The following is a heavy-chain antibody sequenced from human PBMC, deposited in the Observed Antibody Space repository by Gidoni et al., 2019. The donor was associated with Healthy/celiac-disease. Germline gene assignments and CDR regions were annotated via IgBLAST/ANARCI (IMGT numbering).Heavy chain of an antibody. CDR1: GFSLSTSGVG. V-gene: IGHV2-5*01. J-gene: IGHJ4*02. Sequence: QITLTESGPTLVKPTQPLPLTCTFSGFSLSTSGVGVGWIRQPPGKALEWLALIYWNDDKRYRPSLKSRRTITKDTSKNQVVLTMTNMDPVDTATYYCAHREGEYYDSSGYYELTYWGQGTLVTVSS. CDR2: IYWNDDK. D-gene: IGHD3-22*01. CDR3: AHREGEYYDSSGYYELTY.